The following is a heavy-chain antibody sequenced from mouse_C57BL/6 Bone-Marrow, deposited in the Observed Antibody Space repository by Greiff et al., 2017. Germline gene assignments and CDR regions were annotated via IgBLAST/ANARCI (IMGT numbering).Heavy chain of an antibody. V-gene: IGHV1-59*01. Sequence: QVQLQQSGAELVRPGTSVKLSCKASGYTFTSYWMHWVQQRPGQGLEWIGVIDPSDSYTNYNQKFKGKATLTVDTSSSTAYMQLSSLTSEDSAVXYCARYYDYDDDGDYWGQGTTLTVSS. CDR2: IDPSDSYT. J-gene: IGHJ2*01. CDR1: GYTFTSYW. D-gene: IGHD2-4*01. CDR3: ARYYDYDDDGDY.